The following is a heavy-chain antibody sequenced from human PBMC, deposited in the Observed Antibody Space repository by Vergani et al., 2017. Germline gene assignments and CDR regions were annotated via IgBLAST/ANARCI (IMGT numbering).Heavy chain of an antibody. CDR3: ARWVNHLIAHSYLGYYYFDY. D-gene: IGHD3-22*01. J-gene: IGHJ4*02. CDR1: GGSISSSSYY. CDR2: IYYSGST. Sequence: QLQLQESGPGLVKPSETLSLTCTVSGGSISSSSYYWGWIRQPPGKGLEWIGSIYYSGSTYYNPSLKSRVTISVDTSKNQFSLKLSSVTAADTAVYYCARWVNHLIAHSYLGYYYFDYWGQGTLVTVSS. V-gene: IGHV4-39*01.